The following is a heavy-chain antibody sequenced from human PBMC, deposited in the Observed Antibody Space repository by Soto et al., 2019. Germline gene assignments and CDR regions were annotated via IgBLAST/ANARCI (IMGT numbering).Heavy chain of an antibody. CDR2: LIPILGTP. D-gene: IGHD3-16*02. CDR3: ASDSHDYIWGSYRNGMDV. CDR1: GSTFSKYA. J-gene: IGHJ6*02. V-gene: IGHV1-69*01. Sequence: QVQLVQSGAEVKKPGSSVKVSCKASGSTFSKYAISWVRQAPGQGLEWMGGLIPILGTPKYAQKFQGRVTITADESTKTAYMELSRLTFEDTAVYYCASDSHDYIWGSYRNGMDVWGQGTTVSVSS.